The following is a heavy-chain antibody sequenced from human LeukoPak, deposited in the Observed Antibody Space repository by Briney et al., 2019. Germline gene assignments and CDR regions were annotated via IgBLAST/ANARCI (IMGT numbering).Heavy chain of an antibody. Sequence: PGGSLRLSCAASGFTFSNAWMSWVRQAPGKGLEWVALISWDGNSIYYADSVKGRFTISRDNGKNSLYLQMLNLRTEDTAFYYCAKDVDTVGIVDFWGQGTLVTVSS. CDR3: AKDVDTVGIVDF. D-gene: IGHD2-21*01. CDR2: ISWDGNSI. CDR1: GFTFSNAW. V-gene: IGHV3-43*01. J-gene: IGHJ4*02.